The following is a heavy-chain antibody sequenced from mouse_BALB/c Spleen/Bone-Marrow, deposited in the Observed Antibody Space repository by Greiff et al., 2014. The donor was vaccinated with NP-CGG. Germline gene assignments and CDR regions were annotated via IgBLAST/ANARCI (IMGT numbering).Heavy chain of an antibody. V-gene: IGHV14-3*02. Sequence: VQLQQSGAELVKPGASVKLSCTASGFNIKDTYIHWVKQRPEQGLEWIGRIDPANEHTKYDPNFQGKATITADTSSNTPYLRLSSLTSEDTAVYYCASLTWTFDYWGQGSTLTVSS. D-gene: IGHD2-13*01. CDR3: ASLTWTFDY. CDR2: IDPANEHT. J-gene: IGHJ2*01. CDR1: GFNIKDTY.